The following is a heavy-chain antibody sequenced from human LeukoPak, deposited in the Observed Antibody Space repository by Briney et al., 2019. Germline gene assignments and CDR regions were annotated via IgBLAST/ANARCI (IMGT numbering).Heavy chain of an antibody. CDR1: VGSITSTNW. CDR2: VSLSGLT. V-gene: IGHV4-4*02. D-gene: IGHD2-8*01. Sequence: PSGPLSLTCGLSVGSITSTNWWSWLRQPPGQGLEWIGEVSLSGLTNYNPALGSRVIMALDTSKNHLSLNLTSVTAADTAVYYCSRENGAFCPFGYWGQGTLVTVPS. CDR3: SRENGAFCPFGY. J-gene: IGHJ4*02.